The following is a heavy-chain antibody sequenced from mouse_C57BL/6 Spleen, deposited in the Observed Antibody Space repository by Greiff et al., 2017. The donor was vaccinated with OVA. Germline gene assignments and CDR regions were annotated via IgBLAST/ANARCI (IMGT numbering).Heavy chain of an antibody. CDR3: TRGRTVGAMDY. CDR2: IRNKANNHAT. D-gene: IGHD1-1*01. Sequence: EVQLQESGGGLVQPGGSMKLSCAASGFTSSDAWMDWVRQSPEKGLEWVAEIRNKANNHATYYAVSVKGRFTISRDDSKSSVYLQMNSLRAEDTGINYCTRGRTVGAMDYWGQGTSVTVSS. J-gene: IGHJ4*01. V-gene: IGHV6-6*01. CDR1: GFTSSDAW.